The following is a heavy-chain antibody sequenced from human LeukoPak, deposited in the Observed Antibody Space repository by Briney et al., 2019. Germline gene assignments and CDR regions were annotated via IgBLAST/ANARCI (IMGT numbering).Heavy chain of an antibody. CDR3: GMSGDRVPLQDDVFDV. D-gene: IGHD1-26*01. V-gene: IGHV5-51*01. Sequence: GESLKISCEVSGYSFTSYCIGWVRQIPVKGLEWMGIIYPGDSGPTYSPSFQGQVTISVDKSINTAYLQWSSLQASDTAMYYCGMSGDRVPLQDDVFDVWGQGTTVTVST. J-gene: IGHJ3*01. CDR2: IYPGDSGP. CDR1: GYSFTSYC.